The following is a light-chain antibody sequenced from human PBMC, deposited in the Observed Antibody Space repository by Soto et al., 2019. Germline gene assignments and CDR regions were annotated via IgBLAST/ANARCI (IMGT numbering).Light chain of an antibody. CDR1: QSVGRNY. CDR3: QQYGSSPPIT. J-gene: IGKJ5*01. V-gene: IGKV3-20*01. Sequence: EILLTQSPGTLSLSPGESATLSCRASQSVGRNYLAWFQHKPGQAPRLVIYDASNRATGVPDRFSGSGSGADFTLSIDRLEPEDFAVYYCQQYGSSPPITFGQGTRLEIK. CDR2: DAS.